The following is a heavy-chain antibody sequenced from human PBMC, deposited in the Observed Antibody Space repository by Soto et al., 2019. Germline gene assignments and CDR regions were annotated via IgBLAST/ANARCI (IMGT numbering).Heavy chain of an antibody. D-gene: IGHD6-19*01. Sequence: PSETLSLTCAVSGYSISSGYYWGWIRQPPGKGLEWIGSIYHSGSTYYNPSLKSRVTISVDTSKNQFSPKLSSVTAADTAVYYCARAYSSGWCFDYWGQGTLVTVSS. CDR2: IYHSGST. J-gene: IGHJ4*02. CDR3: ARAYSSGWCFDY. CDR1: GYSISSGYY. V-gene: IGHV4-38-2*01.